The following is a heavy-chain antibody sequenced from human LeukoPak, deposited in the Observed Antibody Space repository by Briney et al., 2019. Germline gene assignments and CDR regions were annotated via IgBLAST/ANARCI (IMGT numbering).Heavy chain of an antibody. CDR1: GFTFSSYA. CDR2: VSTDGTST. D-gene: IGHD1-7*01. CDR3: ARDSPNYSKGAIDI. Sequence: PGGSLRLSCAASGFTFSSYAMSWVRQAPGKGLEWVSHVSTDGTSTSYVDSGKGRFTISRDNAKNTLYLQMNSLRAEDTAVYYCARDSPNYSKGAIDIWGQGTMVTVSS. J-gene: IGHJ3*02. V-gene: IGHV3-74*01.